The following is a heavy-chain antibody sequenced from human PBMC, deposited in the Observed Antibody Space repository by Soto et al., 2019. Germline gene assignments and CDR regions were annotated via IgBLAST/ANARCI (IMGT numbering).Heavy chain of an antibody. CDR2: IYFSGSA. Sequence: QVQLQESGPGLVKPSQTLSLTCTVSGDSLSRGGYYWSWIRQHPGKGLEWIGYIYFSGSAYYKPSLKSRVTMSIDTSKNQFSLRLTSLTAADTAVYYCAKSSVRGIKHFWGQGTLAIVSS. V-gene: IGHV4-31*03. CDR3: AKSSVRGIKHF. D-gene: IGHD3-10*01. J-gene: IGHJ4*02. CDR1: GDSLSRGGYY.